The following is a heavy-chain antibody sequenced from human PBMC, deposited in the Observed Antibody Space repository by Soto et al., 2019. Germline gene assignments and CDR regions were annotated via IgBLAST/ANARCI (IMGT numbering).Heavy chain of an antibody. CDR1: GGTFSSYA. Sequence: GASVKVSCKASGGTFSSYAISWVRQAPGQGLEWMGGIIPIFGTANYAQKFQGRVTITADESTSTAYMELSSLRSEDTAVYYCARGPLEKGQLLEYYYYGMDVWGQGTTVTVSS. CDR3: ARGPLEKGQLLEYYYYGMDV. D-gene: IGHD2-2*01. CDR2: IIPIFGTA. V-gene: IGHV1-69*13. J-gene: IGHJ6*02.